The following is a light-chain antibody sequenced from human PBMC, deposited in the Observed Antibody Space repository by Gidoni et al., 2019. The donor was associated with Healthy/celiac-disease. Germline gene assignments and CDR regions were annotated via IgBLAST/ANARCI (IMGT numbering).Light chain of an antibody. CDR1: QSISSY. V-gene: IGKV1-39*01. J-gene: IGKJ1*01. CDR3: QQSYSTLWT. CDR2: AAS. Sequence: DIQMTQSPSSLSASTGDRVTITCRASQSISSYLNWYQQKPGKAPKLLIYAASSLQSGVPSRFSGSGPGTDFTLTISSLQPEDFATYYCQQSYSTLWTFGQGTKVEIK.